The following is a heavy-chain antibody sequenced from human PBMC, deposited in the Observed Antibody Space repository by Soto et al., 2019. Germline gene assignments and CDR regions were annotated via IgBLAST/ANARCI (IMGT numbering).Heavy chain of an antibody. J-gene: IGHJ5*02. Sequence: ASETLSLTCAVSGYSISSGYYWGWIRQPPGKGLEWIGSIYHSGSTYYNPSLKSRVTISVDTSKNQFSLKLSSVTAADTAVYYCARDHNYVWGSYHVFDPWGQGTLVTVSS. CDR1: GYSISSGYY. D-gene: IGHD3-16*02. CDR3: ARDHNYVWGSYHVFDP. CDR2: IYHSGST. V-gene: IGHV4-38-2*02.